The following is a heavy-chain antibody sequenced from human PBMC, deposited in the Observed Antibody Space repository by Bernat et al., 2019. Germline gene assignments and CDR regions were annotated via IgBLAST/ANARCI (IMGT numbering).Heavy chain of an antibody. J-gene: IGHJ6*03. CDR3: ARTEGYYGSGSYSMDV. Sequence: EVQLVQSGAEVKKPGESLKISCKGSGYSFTSYWIGWVRQMPGKGLEWMGIIYPGDSDTRYSPSFQGQVNISADKSISTAYLQWSSLKASDTAMYYCARTEGYYGSGSYSMDVWGKGTTVTVSS. V-gene: IGHV5-51*01. CDR1: GYSFTSYW. CDR2: IYPGDSDT. D-gene: IGHD3-10*01.